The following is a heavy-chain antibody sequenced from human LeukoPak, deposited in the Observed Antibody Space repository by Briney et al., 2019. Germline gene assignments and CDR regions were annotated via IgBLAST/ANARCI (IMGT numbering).Heavy chain of an antibody. CDR1: GFSFSNYA. J-gene: IGHJ4*02. Sequence: GGSLRLSCVASGFSFSNYAMSWVRQAPGKGLEWVSGITGSGGSTYYADSVKGRFTISRDNSKSTLYLQMNSLRDDDTAVYYCAKRRVDDRPPLHWGQGTLVTVSS. CDR2: ITGSGGST. V-gene: IGHV3-23*01. CDR3: AKRRVDDRPPLH.